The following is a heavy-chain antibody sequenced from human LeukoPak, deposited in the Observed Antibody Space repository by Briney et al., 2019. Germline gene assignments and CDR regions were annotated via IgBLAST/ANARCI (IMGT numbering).Heavy chain of an antibody. CDR2: MNPNSGNT. Sequence: ASVKVSCKASGYIFTSYDINWVRQATGQGLEWMGWMNPNSGNTGYAQKFQGRVTMTRNTSISTAYMELSSLRSEDTAVYYCARALGLWFGLDYYYYYMDVWGKGTTVTISS. D-gene: IGHD3-10*01. CDR3: ARALGLWFGLDYYYYYMDV. V-gene: IGHV1-8*01. CDR1: GYIFTSYD. J-gene: IGHJ6*03.